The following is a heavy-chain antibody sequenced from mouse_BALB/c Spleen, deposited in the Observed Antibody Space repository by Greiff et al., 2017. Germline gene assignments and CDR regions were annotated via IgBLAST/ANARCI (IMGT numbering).Heavy chain of an antibody. CDR3: AYSDSYAMDY. V-gene: IGHV2-9*02. Sequence: QVQLKESGPGLVAPSQSLSITCTVSGFSLTSYGVHWVRQPPGKGLEWLGVIWAGGSTNYNSALMSRLSISKDNSKSQVFLKMNSLQTDDTAMYYCAYSDSYAMDYWGQGTSVTVSS. CDR2: IWAGGST. CDR1: GFSLTSYG. J-gene: IGHJ4*01.